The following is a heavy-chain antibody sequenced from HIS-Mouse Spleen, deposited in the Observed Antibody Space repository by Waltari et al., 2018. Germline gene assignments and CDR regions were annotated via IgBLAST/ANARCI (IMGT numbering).Heavy chain of an antibody. D-gene: IGHD1-26*01. V-gene: IGHV3-30*18. J-gene: IGHJ5*02. CDR3: AKEGLIVGATNWFDP. Sequence: QVQLVESGGGVVQPGRSLRLSCAASVFTFSSHVMHWLRQAPGKGVEWVAVISYDGSNKYYADSVKGRFTISRDNSKNTLYLQMNSLRAEDTAVYYCAKEGLIVGATNWFDPWGQGTLVTVSS. CDR2: ISYDGSNK. CDR1: VFTFSSHV.